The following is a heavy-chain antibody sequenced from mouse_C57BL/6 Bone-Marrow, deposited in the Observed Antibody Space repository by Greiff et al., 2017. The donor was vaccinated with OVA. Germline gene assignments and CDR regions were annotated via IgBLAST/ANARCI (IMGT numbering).Heavy chain of an antibody. J-gene: IGHJ2*01. Sequence: DVMLVESGGGLVQPKGSLKLSCAASGFTFNTYAMHWVRQAPGKGLEWVARIRSKSSNYATYYADSVKDRFTISRDDSQSMLYLQMNNLKTEDTAMYYCVRDPYYGSSYGGYFDYWGQGTTLTVSS. CDR3: VRDPYYGSSYGGYFDY. V-gene: IGHV10-3*01. CDR1: GFTFNTYA. D-gene: IGHD1-1*01. CDR2: IRSKSSNYAT.